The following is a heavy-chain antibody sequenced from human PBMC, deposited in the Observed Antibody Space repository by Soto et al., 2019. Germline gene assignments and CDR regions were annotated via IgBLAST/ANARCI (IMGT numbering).Heavy chain of an antibody. D-gene: IGHD3-9*01. CDR1: VFSLSTRGVG. V-gene: IGHV2-5*02. CDR2: IYWDDDK. J-gene: IGHJ1*01. Sequence: QITLKASGPTLVKPTQTLTLTCTFSVFSLSTRGVGVAWIRQPPGQDLERLALIYWDDDKRYSPSLKSRLTITKDTSKNQVVLKMTSMEPVDTDTYYGSVSDTYCDIVPGYPTFHQYFRHWGKGTLVTVSS. CDR3: SVSDTYCDIVPGYPTFHQYFRH.